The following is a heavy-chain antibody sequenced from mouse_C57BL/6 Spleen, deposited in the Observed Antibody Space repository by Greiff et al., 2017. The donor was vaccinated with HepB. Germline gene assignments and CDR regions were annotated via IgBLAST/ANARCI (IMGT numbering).Heavy chain of an antibody. CDR2: IYPGDGDT. D-gene: IGHD3-2*02. CDR1: GYAFSSSW. J-gene: IGHJ4*01. V-gene: IGHV1-82*01. CDR3: ARWRAAQAGYAMDY. Sequence: QVQLQQSGPELVKPGASVKISCKASGYAFSSSWMNWVKQRPGKGLEWIGRIYPGDGDTNYNGKFKGKATLTADKSSSTAYMQLSSLTSEDSAVYFCARWRAAQAGYAMDYWGQGTSVTVSS.